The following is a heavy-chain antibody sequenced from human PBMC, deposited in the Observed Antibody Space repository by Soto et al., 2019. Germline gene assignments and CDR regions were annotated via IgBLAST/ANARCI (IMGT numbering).Heavy chain of an antibody. Sequence: GASVKVSCKASGYTIINYVISWGLQAPGQGLEWLGWINTYSDRTNYAQEFQGRVSMTTEKSTSTVYMELRSLRSGDTALYYCARDSTGRGYFDHWGQGSLVTVSS. CDR1: GYTIINYV. V-gene: IGHV1-18*04. D-gene: IGHD2-8*02. CDR3: ARDSTGRGYFDH. CDR2: INTYSDRT. J-gene: IGHJ4*02.